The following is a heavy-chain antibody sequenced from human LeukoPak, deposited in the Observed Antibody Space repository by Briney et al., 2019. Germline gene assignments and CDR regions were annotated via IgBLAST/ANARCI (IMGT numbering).Heavy chain of an antibody. J-gene: IGHJ4*02. D-gene: IGHD5-24*01. CDR2: IYTSGST. CDR1: GGSISSGSYY. Sequence: SETLSLTCTVSGGSISSGSYYWSWIPQPAGKGLEWIGRIYTSGSTNYNPSLRSRVTISVDTSKNQFSLKLSSVTAADTAVYYWARGLSRRDGYNRFDYWGQGTLVTVSS. V-gene: IGHV4-61*02. CDR3: ARGLSRRDGYNRFDY.